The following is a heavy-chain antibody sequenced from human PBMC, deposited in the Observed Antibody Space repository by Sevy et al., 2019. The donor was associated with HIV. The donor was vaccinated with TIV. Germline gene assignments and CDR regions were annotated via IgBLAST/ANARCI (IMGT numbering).Heavy chain of an antibody. J-gene: IGHJ6*02. CDR1: GFTFSGYA. CDR2: ISYDGSNK. D-gene: IGHD3-10*01. V-gene: IGHV3-30*18. Sequence: GESLKISCSASGFTFSGYAMSWVRQAPGKGLEWVAVISYDGSNKYYADSVKGRFTISRDNSKNTLYLQMNSLRAEDTAVYYCAKDRPMVQGGMDVWGQWTTVTVSS. CDR3: AKDRPMVQGGMDV.